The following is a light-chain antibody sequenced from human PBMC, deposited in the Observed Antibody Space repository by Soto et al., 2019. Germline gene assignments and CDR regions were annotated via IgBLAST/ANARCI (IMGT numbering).Light chain of an antibody. J-gene: IGKJ1*01. CDR2: AAS. Sequence: DIQMTQSPSSLSASVGDRVTITCRASQSISSYLNWYQQKPGKAPKLLIYAASSLQSGVPSRFSGSGSGTDFTLTISSLQLEDFATYYCQQSYSTFWTFGQGTKV. CDR1: QSISSY. CDR3: QQSYSTFWT. V-gene: IGKV1-39*01.